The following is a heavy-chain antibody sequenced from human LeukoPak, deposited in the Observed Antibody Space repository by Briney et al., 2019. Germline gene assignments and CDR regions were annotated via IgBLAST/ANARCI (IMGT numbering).Heavy chain of an antibody. CDR2: IKSEPDGGTT. D-gene: IGHD5-18*01. CDR3: TTDDRGYSYAPRY. V-gene: IGHV3-15*01. CDR1: GFTFSNAW. Sequence: GGSLRLSCAGSGFTFSNAWMSWVRQAPGKGLEWVGRIKSEPDGGTTDYAAPVKGKFTISRDDSKNTLYLQMNSLGAEDTALYYCTTDDRGYSYAPRYWGQGTLVTVSS. J-gene: IGHJ4*02.